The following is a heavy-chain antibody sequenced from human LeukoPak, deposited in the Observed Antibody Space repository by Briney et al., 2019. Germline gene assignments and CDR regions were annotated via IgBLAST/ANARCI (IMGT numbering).Heavy chain of an antibody. CDR3: AVVVVAANAFDY. J-gene: IGHJ4*02. CDR1: GYTFTGYY. CDR2: INPNSGGT. D-gene: IGHD2-15*01. V-gene: IGHV1-2*06. Sequence: GASVKVSXKASGYTFTGYYMHWVRQAPGQGLEWMGRINPNSGGTNYAQKFQGRVTMTRDTSISTAYMELSRLRSDDTAVYYCAVVVVAANAFDYWGQGTLVTVSS.